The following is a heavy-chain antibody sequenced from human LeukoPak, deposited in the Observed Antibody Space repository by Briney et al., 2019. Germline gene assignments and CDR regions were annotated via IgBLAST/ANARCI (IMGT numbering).Heavy chain of an antibody. Sequence: SETLSLTCAVYGGSFSGYYWSWIRQPPGKGLEWIGENNHSGSTNYNPSLKSRVPISVDTSKNQFSLKLSSVTAADTAVYYCARAVRDGYNNWFDPWGQGTLVTVSS. CDR2: NNHSGST. CDR1: GGSFSGYY. D-gene: IGHD5-24*01. V-gene: IGHV4-34*01. CDR3: ARAVRDGYNNWFDP. J-gene: IGHJ5*02.